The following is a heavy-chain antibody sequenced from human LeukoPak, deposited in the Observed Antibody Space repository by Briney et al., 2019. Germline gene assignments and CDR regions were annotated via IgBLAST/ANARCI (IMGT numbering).Heavy chain of an antibody. J-gene: IGHJ4*02. CDR3: AIGTNFDY. Sequence: GGSLRLPCAASGFTFSSYEMNWVRQAPGKGLEWVSYISSSGSTIYYADSVKGRFTISRGNAKNSLYLQMYSLRAEDTAVYYCAIGTNFDYWGQGTLVTVSS. D-gene: IGHD1-1*01. CDR1: GFTFSSYE. CDR2: ISSSGSTI. V-gene: IGHV3-48*03.